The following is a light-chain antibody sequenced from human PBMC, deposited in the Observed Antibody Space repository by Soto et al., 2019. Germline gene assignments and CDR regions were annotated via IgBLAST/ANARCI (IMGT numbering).Light chain of an antibody. CDR3: CSFAGSYTYV. CDR1: SSDLDY. CDR2: DVS. J-gene: IGLJ1*01. V-gene: IGLV2-11*01. Sequence: QSALTQPASVSGSPGQSITVSCTGTSSDLDYVSWYQQHPGKVPKLIIYDVSERPAGVPDRFSGSKSGNTASLTISGLQAEDEADYSCCSFAGSYTYVFGGGTKLTVL.